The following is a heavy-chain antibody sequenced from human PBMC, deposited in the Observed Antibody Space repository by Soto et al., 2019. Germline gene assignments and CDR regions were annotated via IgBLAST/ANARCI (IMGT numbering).Heavy chain of an antibody. CDR3: AKDQRITIFGVVIGYFDY. J-gene: IGHJ4*02. CDR2: ISGSGGST. CDR1: GFTFSSYA. Sequence: GGSLRLSCAASGFTFSSYAMSWVRQAPGKGLEWVSAISGSGGSTYYADSVKGRFTISRDNSKNTLYLQMNSLRAEDTAVYYCAKDQRITIFGVVIGYFDYWGQGTLVTVS. D-gene: IGHD3-3*01. V-gene: IGHV3-23*01.